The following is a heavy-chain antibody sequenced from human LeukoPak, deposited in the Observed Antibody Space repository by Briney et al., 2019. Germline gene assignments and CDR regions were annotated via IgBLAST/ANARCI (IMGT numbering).Heavy chain of an antibody. CDR1: GYTFTGYY. J-gene: IGHJ6*03. CDR2: INPNSGGT. V-gene: IGHV1-2*02. Sequence: ASVKVSCKASGYTFTGYYMHWVRQAPGQGLEWMGWINPNSGGTNYAQKFQGRVTMTRDTSVSTAYMELSRLRSDDTAVYYCAAAGSWDYYYMDVWGKGTTVTISS. D-gene: IGHD6-13*01. CDR3: AAAGSWDYYYMDV.